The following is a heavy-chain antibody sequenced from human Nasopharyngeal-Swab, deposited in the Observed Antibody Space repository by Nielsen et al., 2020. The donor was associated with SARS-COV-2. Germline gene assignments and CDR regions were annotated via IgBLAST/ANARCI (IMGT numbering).Heavy chain of an antibody. J-gene: IGHJ6*02. CDR3: ASQGSGSYYLFYYYYGMDV. D-gene: IGHD1-26*01. CDR2: IYYSGST. Sequence: RQAPGKGLEWLGRIYYSGSTYYNPPLKSRVTISLDTSKNQFSLKLSSGTAADTAGYYCASQGSGSYYLFYYYYGMDVWGQGTTVTVSS. V-gene: IGHV4-39*01.